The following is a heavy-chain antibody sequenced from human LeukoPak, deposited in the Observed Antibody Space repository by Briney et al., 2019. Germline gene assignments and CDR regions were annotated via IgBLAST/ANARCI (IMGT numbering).Heavy chain of an antibody. CDR1: GFTFSSYD. J-gene: IGHJ4*02. V-gene: IGHV3-13*01. Sequence: GGSLRLSCAASGFTFSSYDMHWVRQPTGKGLEWVSGIGTAGDTYYAGSVKGRFTISRENAKNSLYLQINSLRAGDTAVYYCARSFCSGGICNLYDYWGQGTLVTVSS. D-gene: IGHD2-15*01. CDR2: IGTAGDT. CDR3: ARSFCSGGICNLYDY.